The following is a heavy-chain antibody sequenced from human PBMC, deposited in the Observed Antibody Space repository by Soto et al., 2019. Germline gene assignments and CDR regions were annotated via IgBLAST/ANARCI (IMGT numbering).Heavy chain of an antibody. V-gene: IGHV1-69*01. CDR3: ARGWGLVS. Sequence: QMEQSGAEVRKPGSSVKVSCKPSGGSLTSYPMAWVRQAPGQGFEWMGGIIPIHGTTEYAQKFQGSVTITADESTNRATLELTGLTSEDTAVYYCARGWGLVSWCPGTLVTVSS. D-gene: IGHD3-16*01. CDR2: IIPIHGTT. J-gene: IGHJ4*02. CDR1: GGSLTSYP.